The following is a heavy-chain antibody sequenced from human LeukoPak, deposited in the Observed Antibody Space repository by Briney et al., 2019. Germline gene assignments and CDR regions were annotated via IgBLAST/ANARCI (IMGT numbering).Heavy chain of an antibody. CDR1: AFTFGSFG. CDR2: ISDTGGST. CDR3: AKGRIQSYMAPEY. V-gene: IGHV3-23*01. D-gene: IGHD5-18*01. Sequence: GGSLRLSCAARAFTFGSFGMSWVRQAPGKGLEWVSAISDTGGSTFYADSVKGRFTISRDNSKNTLYLQMNSLRAEDTAVYYCAKGRIQSYMAPEYWGQGTLVTVSS. J-gene: IGHJ4*02.